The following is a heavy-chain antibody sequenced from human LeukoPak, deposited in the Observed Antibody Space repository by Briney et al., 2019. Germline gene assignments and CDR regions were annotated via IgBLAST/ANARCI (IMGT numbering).Heavy chain of an antibody. D-gene: IGHD2-2*01. Sequence: SVKVSCKASGGTFSSYAISWVRQALGQGLEWMGRIIPILGIANYAQKFQGRVTITADKSTSTAYMELSSLRSEDTAVYYCARQIVVVAPFDYWGQGTLVTVSS. CDR2: IIPILGIA. CDR1: GGTFSSYA. J-gene: IGHJ4*02. CDR3: ARQIVVVAPFDY. V-gene: IGHV1-69*04.